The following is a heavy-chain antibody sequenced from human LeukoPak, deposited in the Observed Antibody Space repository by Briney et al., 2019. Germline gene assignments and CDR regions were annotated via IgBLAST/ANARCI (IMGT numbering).Heavy chain of an antibody. V-gene: IGHV1-2*02. J-gene: IGHJ4*02. CDR1: GYTFTCYY. D-gene: IGHD5-24*01. CDR3: ARHWTLGGMATIRIDY. Sequence: ASVKVSCKASGYTFTCYYTHWVRQAPGQGLEWMGWINPNSGGTNYAQKFQGRVTMTRDTSISTAYMELSRLRSDDTAVYYCARHWTLGGMATIRIDYWGQGTLVTVSS. CDR2: INPNSGGT.